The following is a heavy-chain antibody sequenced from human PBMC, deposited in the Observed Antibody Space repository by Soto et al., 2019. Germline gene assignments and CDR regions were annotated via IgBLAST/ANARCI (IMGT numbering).Heavy chain of an antibody. CDR1: GFTFSSYD. Sequence: GSLRLSCAASGFTFSSYDMHWVRQATGKGLEWVSAIGTAGDTYYPGSVKGRFTISRENAKNSLYLQMNSLRAGDTAVYYCARAESSSSKKYYYYGMDVWGQGTTVTVSS. J-gene: IGHJ6*02. D-gene: IGHD2-2*01. V-gene: IGHV3-13*01. CDR3: ARAESSSSKKYYYYGMDV. CDR2: IGTAGDT.